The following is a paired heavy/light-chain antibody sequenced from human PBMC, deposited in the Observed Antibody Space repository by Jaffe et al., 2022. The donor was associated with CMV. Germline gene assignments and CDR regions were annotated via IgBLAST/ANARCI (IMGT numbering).Light chain of an antibody. CDR1: QGIRSS. Sequence: DIQLTQSPSPLSASVGDRVTITCRASQGIRSSLAWYQQKSGKAPKLLIYAASTLQSGVPSRFSGSGYGTEFTLTISSLQPEDFATYYCQQLNSYPQTFGQGTKLEIK. V-gene: IGKV1-9*01. J-gene: IGKJ2*01. CDR2: AAS. CDR3: QQLNSYPQT.
Heavy chain of an antibody. CDR2: ISVSDTNT. CDR3: AKDVSAAGTIYYYFYGIDV. D-gene: IGHD6-13*01. Sequence: EVKLLESGGGLVQPGGSLRLSCAASGFTFSTYGMSWVRQAPGKGLEWVSSISVSDTNTYYADSVKGRFTISRDNSKSTVYLQMNSLRAEDTAVYYCAKDVSAAGTIYYYFYGIDVWGQGTTVTVSS. J-gene: IGHJ6*02. CDR1: GFTFSTYG. V-gene: IGHV3-23*01.